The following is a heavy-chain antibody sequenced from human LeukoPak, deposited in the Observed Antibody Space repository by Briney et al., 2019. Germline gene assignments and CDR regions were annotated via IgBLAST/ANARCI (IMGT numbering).Heavy chain of an antibody. D-gene: IGHD5-24*01. Sequence: ASVKVSCKASGGTFSSYAISWVRQAPGQGLEWMGRIIPILGIANYAQKFQGRVTITADESTSTAYMELSSLRSEDTAVYYCARDLQDGYNPFDPWGQGTLVTVSS. CDR2: IIPILGIA. V-gene: IGHV1-69*04. J-gene: IGHJ5*02. CDR1: GGTFSSYA. CDR3: ARDLQDGYNPFDP.